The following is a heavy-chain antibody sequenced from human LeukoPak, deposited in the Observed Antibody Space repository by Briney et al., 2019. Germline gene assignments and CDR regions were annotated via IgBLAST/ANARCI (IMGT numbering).Heavy chain of an antibody. CDR3: ARGRGYDILTGYSIDD. V-gene: IGHV1-69*04. CDR1: GGTFSSYA. J-gene: IGHJ4*02. Sequence: SVKVSCKASGGTFSSYAISWVRQAPGQGLEWMGRIIPILGIANYAQKVQGRVTITAAKSTSTAYMELSSLRSEDTAVYYCARGRGYDILTGYSIDDWGQGTLVTVSS. D-gene: IGHD3-9*01. CDR2: IIPILGIA.